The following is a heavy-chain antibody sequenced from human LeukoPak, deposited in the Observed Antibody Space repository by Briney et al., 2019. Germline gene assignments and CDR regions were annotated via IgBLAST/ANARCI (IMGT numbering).Heavy chain of an antibody. D-gene: IGHD6-19*01. CDR2: IFGSGGST. CDR3: AKTTTGYSSGRFPGWPVDY. CDR1: GFTFSSYA. Sequence: GGSPRLSCAASGFTFSSYAMYWVRQAPGKGLEWVSGIFGSGGSTHYADSVKGRFTISRDNSKNTVYLQMNSLRAEDTAVYYCAKTTTGYSSGRFPGWPVDYWGQGTLVTDSS. J-gene: IGHJ4*02. V-gene: IGHV3-23*01.